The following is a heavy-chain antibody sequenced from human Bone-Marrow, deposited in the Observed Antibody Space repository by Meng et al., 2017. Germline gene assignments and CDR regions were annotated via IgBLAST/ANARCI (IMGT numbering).Heavy chain of an antibody. V-gene: IGHV1-46*01. J-gene: IGHJ4*02. CDR2: INPSGGST. D-gene: IGHD6-19*01. CDR3: ARVQSSGWSPGY. Sequence: QLQLVQSGDEVKKPGASVKGSCKASGYTFTSYYMHWVRQAPGQGLEWMGIINPSGGSTSYAQKFQGRVTMTRDTSTSTVYMELSSLRSEDTAVYYCARVQSSGWSPGYWGQGTLVTVSS. CDR1: GYTFTSYY.